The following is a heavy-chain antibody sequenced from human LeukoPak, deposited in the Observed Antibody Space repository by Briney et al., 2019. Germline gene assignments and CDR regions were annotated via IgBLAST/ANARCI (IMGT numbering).Heavy chain of an antibody. J-gene: IGHJ6*02. CDR3: ARVEMTMVRGYYYYGMDV. Sequence: PSETLSLTCTVSGGSISSGDYYWSWIRQPPEKGLEWIGYIYYSGSTYYNPSLKSRATISVDTSKNQFSLKLSSVTAADTAVYYCARVEMTMVRGYYYYGMDVWGQGTTVTVSS. CDR2: IYYSGST. D-gene: IGHD3-10*01. V-gene: IGHV4-30-4*01. CDR1: GGSISSGDYY.